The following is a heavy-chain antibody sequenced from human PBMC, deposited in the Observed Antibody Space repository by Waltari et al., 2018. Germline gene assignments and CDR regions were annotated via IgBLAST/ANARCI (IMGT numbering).Heavy chain of an antibody. CDR2: ISGAISTL. CDR1: GFDFSSTG. D-gene: IGHD6-25*01. V-gene: IGHV3-48*04. CDR3: ATDPFESGRSAPS. J-gene: IGHJ4*01. Sequence: QLMESGGGLVEPGDSRRLTCVASGFDFSSTGMMWVRQAPGKGLGGVSYISGAISTLHVAASRGRRFTGSRNNAERSHYLQLNYLRPEDTAVYYCATDPFESGRSAPSWGPGTLVTVSS.